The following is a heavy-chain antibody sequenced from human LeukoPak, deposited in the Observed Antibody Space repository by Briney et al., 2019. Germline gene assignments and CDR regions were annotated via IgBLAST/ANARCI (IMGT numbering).Heavy chain of an antibody. Sequence: GGSLRLSCAASGFTVSSNYMNWVRQAPGKGLEWVSSISSSSSYIYYADSVKGRFTISRDNAKNSLYLQMNSLRAEDAAVYYCAREVFSSCHDYWGQGTLVTVSS. D-gene: IGHD6-13*01. CDR2: ISSSSSYI. CDR3: AREVFSSCHDY. J-gene: IGHJ4*02. V-gene: IGHV3-21*01. CDR1: GFTVSSNY.